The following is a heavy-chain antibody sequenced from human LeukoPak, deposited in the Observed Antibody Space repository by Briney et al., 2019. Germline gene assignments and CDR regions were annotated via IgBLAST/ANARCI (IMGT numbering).Heavy chain of an antibody. D-gene: IGHD6-19*01. CDR2: IYSGGST. J-gene: IGHJ4*02. CDR1: GFTVSSSY. Sequence: GGSLRLSCAASGFTVSSSYMSWVRQAPGKGLEWVSVIYSGGSTYYADSVKGRFTISRDNSKNTLYLQMNSLRAEDTAVYYCARSAGYSSGWYDYWGQGTLVTVSS. V-gene: IGHV3-66*01. CDR3: ARSAGYSSGWYDY.